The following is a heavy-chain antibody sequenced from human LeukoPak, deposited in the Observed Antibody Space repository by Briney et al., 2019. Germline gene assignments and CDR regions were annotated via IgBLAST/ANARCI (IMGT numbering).Heavy chain of an antibody. D-gene: IGHD6-19*01. V-gene: IGHV1-2*02. J-gene: IGHJ1*01. CDR1: GYTFTDYY. CDR2: ISPNSGGT. Sequence: ASVKVSCKASGYTFTDYYMHWVRQAPGQGLEWMGWISPNSGGTNYAQEFQGRVTMTRDTSISTAYMDLSSLRSDDTAVYYCARAGPRGGAVAGTGYFQHWGQGTLVTLSS. CDR3: ARAGPRGGAVAGTGYFQH.